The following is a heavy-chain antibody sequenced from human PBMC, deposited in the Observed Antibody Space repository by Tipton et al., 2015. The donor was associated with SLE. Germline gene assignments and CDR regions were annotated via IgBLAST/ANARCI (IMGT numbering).Heavy chain of an antibody. Sequence: TLSLTCAVYGGSFSGYYWSWIRQPPGKGLEWIGEINHSGSTNYNPSLKSRITISVDTAKNHFSLRLGSVTAADTAVYYCARGRARASQWWGCSCDYMDYWGKGTMVTVSS. J-gene: IGHJ6*03. CDR2: INHSGST. V-gene: IGHV4-34*01. D-gene: IGHD2-15*01. CDR1: GGSFSGYY. CDR3: ARGRARASQWWGCSCDYMDY.